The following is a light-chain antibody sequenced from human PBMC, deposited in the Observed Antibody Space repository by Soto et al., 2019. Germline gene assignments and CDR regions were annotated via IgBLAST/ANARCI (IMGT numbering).Light chain of an antibody. CDR1: SSNIGRNY. J-gene: IGLJ3*02. CDR2: RNN. CDR3: AAWDDTLKV. Sequence: QSVLTQPPSASGTPGQKVTISCSGSSSNIGRNYVYWYQQLPGTAPKLLIFRNNQRPSGVPDRFSGSKSGTSASLAIGGLRSEDEADYYCAAWDDTLKVFGGGTKLTVL. V-gene: IGLV1-47*01.